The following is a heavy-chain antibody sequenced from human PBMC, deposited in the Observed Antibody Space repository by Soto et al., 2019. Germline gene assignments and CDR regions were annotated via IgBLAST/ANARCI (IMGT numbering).Heavy chain of an antibody. J-gene: IGHJ6*02. CDR3: ARDWTIFGVVNMNYYYYGMDV. CDR2: INPSGGST. CDR1: GYTFTSYY. D-gene: IGHD3-3*01. Sequence: ASVKVSCKASGYTFTSYYMHWVRQAPGQGLEWMGIINPSGGSTSYAQKFQGRVTMTRDTSTSTVYMELSSLRSEDTAVYYCARDWTIFGVVNMNYYYYGMDVWGQGTRVTVSS. V-gene: IGHV1-46*01.